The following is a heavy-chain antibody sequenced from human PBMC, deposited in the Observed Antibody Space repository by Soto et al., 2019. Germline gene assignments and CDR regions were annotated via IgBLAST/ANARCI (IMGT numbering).Heavy chain of an antibody. D-gene: IGHD4-17*01. CDR1: GFTFSNYA. V-gene: IGHV3-33*01. CDR3: ARDSGGDYHNYYMDV. Sequence: QVQLVESGGGVVQPGRSLRLSCAASGFTFSNYAMHWVRQAPGKGLEWVTIIWYDGSKKNYTDSVKGRFTTSRDNSKNTQYLQMNSLRVEDTAVYYCARDSGGDYHNYYMDVWGKGTTVTVSS. J-gene: IGHJ6*03. CDR2: IWYDGSKK.